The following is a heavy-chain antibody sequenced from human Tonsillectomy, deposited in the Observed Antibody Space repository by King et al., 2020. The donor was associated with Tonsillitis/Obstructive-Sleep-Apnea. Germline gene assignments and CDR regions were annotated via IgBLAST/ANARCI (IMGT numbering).Heavy chain of an antibody. CDR3: ARVSYSSSSTYYYYMDV. V-gene: IGHV4-59*01. CDR1: GGSISSYY. CDR2: IYYSGST. D-gene: IGHD6-6*01. J-gene: IGHJ6*03. Sequence: VQLQESGPGLVKPSETLSLTCTVSGGSISSYYWSWIRQPPGKGLEWIGYIYYSGSTNYNPSLKSRVTISVDTSKNQFSLKLSSVTAADTAVYYCARVSYSSSSTYYYYMDVWGKGTTVTVSS.